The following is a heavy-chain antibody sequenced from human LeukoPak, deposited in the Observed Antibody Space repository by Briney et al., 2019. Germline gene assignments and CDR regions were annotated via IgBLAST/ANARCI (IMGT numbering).Heavy chain of an antibody. Sequence: SETLSLTCTVYGGSISSYYWSWIRQPPGKGLEWIGYIYYSGSTNYNPSLKSRVTISVDTSKNQFSLKLSSVTAADTAVYYCARGSNWFDPWGQGTLVTVSS. CDR2: IYYSGST. CDR3: ARGSNWFDP. D-gene: IGHD6-19*01. J-gene: IGHJ5*02. CDR1: GGSISSYY. V-gene: IGHV4-59*01.